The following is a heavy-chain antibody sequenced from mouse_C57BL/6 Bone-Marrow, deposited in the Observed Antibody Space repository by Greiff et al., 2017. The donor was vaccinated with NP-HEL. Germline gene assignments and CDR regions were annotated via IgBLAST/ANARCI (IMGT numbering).Heavy chain of an antibody. D-gene: IGHD2-1*01. CDR2: IDPSDSET. V-gene: IGHV1-52*01. Sequence: VQLQQPGAELVRPGSSVKLSCKASGYTFTSYWMHWVKQRPIQGLEWIGNIDPSDSETHYNQKFKDKATLTVDKSSSTAYMQLSSLTSEDSAVYYCARAGTIYYGNYDWYFDVWGTGTTVTVSS. J-gene: IGHJ1*03. CDR3: ARAGTIYYGNYDWYFDV. CDR1: GYTFTSYW.